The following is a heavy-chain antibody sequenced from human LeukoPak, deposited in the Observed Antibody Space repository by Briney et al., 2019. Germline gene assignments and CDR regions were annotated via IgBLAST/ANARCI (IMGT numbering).Heavy chain of an antibody. D-gene: IGHD1-7*01. CDR2: ISSSGSTI. V-gene: IGHV3-48*03. CDR3: ASQGYNWNYWFDP. Sequence: GGSLRLSCAASGFTFSSYEMNWVRQAPGKGLEWVSYISSSGSTIYYADSVKGRFTISRDNAKNSLYLQMNSLRAEDTAVYYCASQGYNWNYWFDPWGQGTLVTVSS. J-gene: IGHJ5*02. CDR1: GFTFSSYE.